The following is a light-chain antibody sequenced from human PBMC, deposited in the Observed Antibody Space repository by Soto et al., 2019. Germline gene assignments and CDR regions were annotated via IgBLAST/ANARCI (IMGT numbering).Light chain of an antibody. CDR1: RSVLSSSNNKNF. CDR2: WAS. CDR3: QQCYSSPFT. V-gene: IGKV4-1*01. Sequence: DIVMTQSPGSLAVSLGERATVNCRSSRSVLSSSNNKNFLAWYQQKAGQPPRLLIYWASTRQSGVPDRFSGSGSGTDFTLTISSLQAEDVAVYYCQQCYSSPFTFGPGPKVDIK. J-gene: IGKJ3*01.